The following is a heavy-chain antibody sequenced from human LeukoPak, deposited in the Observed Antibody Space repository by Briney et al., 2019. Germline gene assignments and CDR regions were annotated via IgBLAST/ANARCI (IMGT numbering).Heavy chain of an antibody. J-gene: IGHJ5*02. D-gene: IGHD2-2*01. Sequence: ASVKVSCKASGYTSTSYDINWVRQATGQGLEWMGWMNPNSGNTGYAQKFQGRVTMTRNTSISTAYMELSSLRSEDTAVYYCARDFSLPNLWLWFDPWGQGTLVTVSS. CDR2: MNPNSGNT. CDR3: ARDFSLPNLWLWFDP. V-gene: IGHV1-8*01. CDR1: GYTSTSYD.